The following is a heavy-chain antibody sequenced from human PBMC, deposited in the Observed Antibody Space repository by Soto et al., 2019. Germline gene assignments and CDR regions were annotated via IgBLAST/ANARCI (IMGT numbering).Heavy chain of an antibody. CDR3: AREVVGDYDILTGYYRPNYGMDV. Sequence: ASVKVSCKASGYTFTSYYMHWVRQAPGQGLEWMGIINPSGGSTSYAQKFQGRVTMTRDTSTSTVYMELSSLRSEDTAVYYCAREVVGDYDILTGYYRPNYGMDVWGQGTTVTSP. CDR1: GYTFTSYY. D-gene: IGHD3-9*01. V-gene: IGHV1-46*01. CDR2: INPSGGST. J-gene: IGHJ6*02.